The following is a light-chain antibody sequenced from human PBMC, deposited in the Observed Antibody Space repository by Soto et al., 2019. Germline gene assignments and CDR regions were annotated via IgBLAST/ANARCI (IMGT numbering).Light chain of an antibody. J-gene: IGKJ1*01. CDR2: GAS. V-gene: IGKV3-15*01. CDR3: QQYNNWPGWA. CDR1: QSVSSN. Sequence: EIVMTQSPATLSVSPGERATLSCRASQSVSSNLAWYQQKPGQAPRLLIYGASTRATGIPARLSGSGSGTEFTLTISSLQSEEFAVYYCQQYNNWPGWAFGQGTKVEVK.